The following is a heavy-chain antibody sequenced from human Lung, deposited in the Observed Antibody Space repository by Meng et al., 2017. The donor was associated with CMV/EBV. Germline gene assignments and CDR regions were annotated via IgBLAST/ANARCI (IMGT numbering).Heavy chain of an antibody. CDR2: IYYTGST. CDR1: GGSIGSGGYY. J-gene: IGHJ4*02. Sequence: QVQLQRSGPGLVKPSQTLSLTCTVSGGSIGSGGYYWSWISQHPGKGLEWIGYIYYTGSTFYNPSLKSRVTISVDTSKNQFSLKLIPATAADTAVYYCAREAGRDGYATPKFDYWGQGTLVTVSS. CDR3: AREAGRDGYATPKFDY. D-gene: IGHD5-24*01. V-gene: IGHV4-31*03.